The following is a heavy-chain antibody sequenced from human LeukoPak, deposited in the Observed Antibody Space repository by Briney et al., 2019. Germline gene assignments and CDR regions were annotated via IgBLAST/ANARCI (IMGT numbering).Heavy chain of an antibody. Sequence: ETLSLTCPVSGGSLSSYYWSWIRQPPGKGLEWIGYIYYSGSTNYNPSLKSRATISVDTSKNQFSLKLSSVTAADTAVYYCASAYNWNRPFDYWGQGTLVTVSS. V-gene: IGHV4-59*08. CDR2: IYYSGST. CDR1: GGSLSSYY. J-gene: IGHJ4*02. CDR3: ASAYNWNRPFDY. D-gene: IGHD1-20*01.